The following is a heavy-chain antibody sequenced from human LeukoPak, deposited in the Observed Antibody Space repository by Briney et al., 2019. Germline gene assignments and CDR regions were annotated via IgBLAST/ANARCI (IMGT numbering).Heavy chain of an antibody. Sequence: GTSVKVSCKASGFTFTSPAMQWVRQARGQRLEWIGWIVVGSGNTNYAQKFQERVTITRDMSTSTAYMELSSLRSEDTAVYYCAAIYCSGGSCPYWYFDLWGRGTLVTVSS. D-gene: IGHD2-15*01. J-gene: IGHJ2*01. V-gene: IGHV1-58*02. CDR3: AAIYCSGGSCPYWYFDL. CDR2: IVVGSGNT. CDR1: GFTFTSPA.